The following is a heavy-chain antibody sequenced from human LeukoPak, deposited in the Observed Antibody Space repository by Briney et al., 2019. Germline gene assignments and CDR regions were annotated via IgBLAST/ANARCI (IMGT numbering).Heavy chain of an antibody. J-gene: IGHJ4*02. Sequence: GGSLRLSCAASGFTFDDYAMHWVRQAPGKGLEWVSGISWNSGSIGYADSVKGRFTISRDNAKNSLYLQMNSLRAEDTALYCCAKERAPGIAVAGTGFDYWGQGILVTVSS. V-gene: IGHV3-9*01. CDR3: AKERAPGIAVAGTGFDY. CDR2: ISWNSGSI. D-gene: IGHD6-19*01. CDR1: GFTFDDYA.